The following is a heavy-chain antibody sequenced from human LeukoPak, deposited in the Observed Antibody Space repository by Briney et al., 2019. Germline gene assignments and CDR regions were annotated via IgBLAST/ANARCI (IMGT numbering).Heavy chain of an antibody. Sequence: GRSLRLSCAASGFTLSSYAMHWVRQAAGKGLEWVAVISYDGSNKFYADSVKGRFTISRDNSKNTLYLQMNSLRAEDTAVYYCARLSGWFDYWGQGTLVTVSS. CDR3: ARLSGWFDY. CDR1: GFTLSSYA. D-gene: IGHD6-19*01. V-gene: IGHV3-30*03. J-gene: IGHJ4*02. CDR2: ISYDGSNK.